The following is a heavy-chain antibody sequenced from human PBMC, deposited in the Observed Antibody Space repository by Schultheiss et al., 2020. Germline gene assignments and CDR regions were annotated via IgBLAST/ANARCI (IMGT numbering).Heavy chain of an antibody. V-gene: IGHV4-30-4*07. Sequence: SGPTLVKPTQTLTLTCTFSGFSLSTSGVTVGWIRQPPGKGLEWIGYIYYSGSTNYNPSLKSRVTISVDTSKNQFSLKLSSVTAADTAVYYCARDRSLRGYSYGYDYWGQGTLVTVSS. CDR1: GFSLSTSGVT. D-gene: IGHD5-18*01. CDR3: ARDRSLRGYSYGYDY. J-gene: IGHJ4*02. CDR2: IYYSGST.